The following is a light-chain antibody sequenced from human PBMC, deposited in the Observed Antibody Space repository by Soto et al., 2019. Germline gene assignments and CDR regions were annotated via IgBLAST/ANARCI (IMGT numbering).Light chain of an antibody. CDR2: GAS. CDR3: QQYNNWARAS. J-gene: IGKJ4*01. Sequence: VFTLYPTSLYVSPGVRATRSCRASQSVSSNLAWYQQKPGQAPRLLISGASTRAAGISDRFRGSGSGTEFNLTSRRFQSEDLAVHYCQQYNNWARASFAGGTKGDIK. CDR1: QSVSSN. V-gene: IGKV3-15*01.